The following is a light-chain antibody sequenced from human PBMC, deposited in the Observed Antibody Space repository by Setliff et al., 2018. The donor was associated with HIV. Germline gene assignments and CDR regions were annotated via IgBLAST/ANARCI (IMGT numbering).Light chain of an antibody. V-gene: IGLV2-8*01. CDR3: SSYAGSNNVV. CDR1: SSDVGGYNY. J-gene: IGLJ3*02. CDR2: NVS. Sequence: QSVLTQPPSASGSPGQSVTISCTGTSSDVGGYNYVSWYQQHPGKAPKLIIYNVSKRPSGVPDRVSGSKSGNTASLTVSGLQAEDEADYYCSSYAGSNNVVFGGGTQRTVL.